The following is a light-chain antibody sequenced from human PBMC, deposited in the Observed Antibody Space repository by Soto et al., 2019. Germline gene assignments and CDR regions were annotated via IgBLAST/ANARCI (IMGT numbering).Light chain of an antibody. Sequence: QSALTQPASVSGSPGQSITISCTGTSSDVGGYNYVSWYQHHPVKAPKLMIYEVSNRPSGVSDRFSGSRSGNTASLTISGLQAEDESDYYCSSYTSSSTWVFGGGTKRTVL. CDR3: SSYTSSSTWV. CDR1: SSDVGGYNY. J-gene: IGLJ3*02. CDR2: EVS. V-gene: IGLV2-14*01.